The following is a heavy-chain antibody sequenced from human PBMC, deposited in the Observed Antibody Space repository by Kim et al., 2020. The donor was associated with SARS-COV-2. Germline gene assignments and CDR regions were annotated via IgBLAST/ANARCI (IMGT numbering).Heavy chain of an antibody. J-gene: IGHJ6*03. Sequence: ASVKVSCKASGYTFTGYYMHWVRQAPGQGLEWMGWINPNSGGTNYAQKFQGRVTMTRDTSISTAYMELSRLRSDDTAVYYCARDNSSGSKRYCSSTSCLQTYYMDVWGKGTTVTVSS. CDR1: GYTFTGYY. CDR3: ARDNSSGSKRYCSSTSCLQTYYMDV. V-gene: IGHV1-2*02. D-gene: IGHD2-2*01. CDR2: INPNSGGT.